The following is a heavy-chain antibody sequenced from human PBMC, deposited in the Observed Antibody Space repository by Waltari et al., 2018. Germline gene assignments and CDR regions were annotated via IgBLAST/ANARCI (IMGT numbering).Heavy chain of an antibody. Sequence: QVQLVESGGGVVQPGRSLRLSCAASGFTFSSYGMHWVRQAPGKGLEGVAVITYDGSNKYYADSVKGRFTIARDNSKNTLYLQMNSLRAEDTAVYYCAKDGGTNYYGSGNPWLDYWGQGTLVTVSS. CDR2: ITYDGSNK. CDR1: GFTFSSYG. CDR3: AKDGGTNYYGSGNPWLDY. J-gene: IGHJ4*02. V-gene: IGHV3-30*18. D-gene: IGHD3-10*01.